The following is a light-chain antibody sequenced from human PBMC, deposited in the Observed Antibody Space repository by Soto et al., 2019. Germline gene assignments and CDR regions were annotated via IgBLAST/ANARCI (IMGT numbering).Light chain of an antibody. CDR3: QVWDTSSAVVS. J-gene: IGLJ2*01. CDR1: NIGSKS. V-gene: IGLV3-21*02. CDR2: DDT. Sequence: SYELAQPPSVSVAPGQTARIPCGGNNIGSKSVHWYQQKAGQAPELVVFDDTVRPAGIPERLAGSNSGNSATLTISRVEAGDEADYYCQVWDTSSAVVSFGGGTKLTVL.